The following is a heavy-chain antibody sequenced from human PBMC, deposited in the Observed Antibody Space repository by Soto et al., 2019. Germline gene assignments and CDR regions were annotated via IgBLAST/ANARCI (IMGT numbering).Heavy chain of an antibody. V-gene: IGHV3-48*02. CDR2: ISSGSVTI. CDR1: GFTFSSYS. J-gene: IGHJ4*02. D-gene: IGHD1-26*01. CDR3: ARGGSTPLDY. Sequence: EVQLVESGGGLVQPGGSLRLSCAASGFTFSSYSMNWVRQAPGKGLEWVSYISSGSVTIHYADSVKGRITISRDNAKKSLYLQLNSLIDEDTAVYYFARGGSTPLDYWGQGTLVIVSS.